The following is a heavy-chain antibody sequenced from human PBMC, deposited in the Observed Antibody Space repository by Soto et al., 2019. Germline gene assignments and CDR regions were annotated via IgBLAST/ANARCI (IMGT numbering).Heavy chain of an antibody. CDR2: TYHSGNH. D-gene: IGHD4-17*01. V-gene: IGHV4-30-2*01. Sequence: QLQLQESGSRLVKSSETLSLTCAVSGDTISTGGYSWAWIRQPPGKPLAWIGHTYHSGNHYYNQTPKSGIIISVDRSTDEVSLKLSSVTAADTAVYYCARETYGDSVGYFDPGCQGTLVTVSS. CDR1: GDTISTGGYS. J-gene: IGHJ5*02. CDR3: ARETYGDSVGYFDP.